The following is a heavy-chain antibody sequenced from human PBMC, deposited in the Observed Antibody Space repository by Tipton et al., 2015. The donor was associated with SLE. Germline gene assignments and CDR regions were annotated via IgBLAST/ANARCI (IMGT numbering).Heavy chain of an antibody. CDR3: VREEGSVLWFREPMGWFDR. D-gene: IGHD3-10*01. CDR1: GDSISSGSFY. CDR2: IYTGGST. Sequence: LRLSCTVSGDSISSGSFYWAWIRQLAGKGLEWIGRIYTGGSTTYYPSLKGRVTISIDTSKNQFSLKLNSVTAADTAVYYCVREEGSVLWFREPMGWFDRWCQGTLVTVSS. J-gene: IGHJ5*02. V-gene: IGHV4-61*02.